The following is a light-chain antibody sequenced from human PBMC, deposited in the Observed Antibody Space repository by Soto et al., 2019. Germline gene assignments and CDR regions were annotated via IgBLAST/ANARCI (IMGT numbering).Light chain of an antibody. Sequence: VMTQAPASXSXXPXXXXXXXXRASQSVSSNLAWYQQKPGQAPRLLIYGASNRATGIPDRFSGSGSGTDFTLTISRLEPEDFAVYYCQQYGSSGTFGQGTKVDI. J-gene: IGKJ1*01. CDR1: QSVSSN. CDR2: GAS. V-gene: IGKV3-20*01. CDR3: QQYGSSGT.